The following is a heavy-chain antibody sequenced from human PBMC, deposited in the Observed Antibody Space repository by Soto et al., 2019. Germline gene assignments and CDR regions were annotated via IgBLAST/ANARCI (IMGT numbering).Heavy chain of an antibody. V-gene: IGHV4-31*03. CDR3: ARDRLMATAGTARHYFGLDV. CDR2: IYYSGNT. CDR1: GGSIRSGGYN. D-gene: IGHD5-18*01. J-gene: IGHJ6*02. Sequence: SETLSLTCTVSGGSIRSGGYNWSWVRQNPRRGLEWIGNIYYSGNTYYNPSLKSRLTISVDTSKNQFSLNLSSVTAADTAVYYCARDRLMATAGTARHYFGLDVWGQGTTVTVS.